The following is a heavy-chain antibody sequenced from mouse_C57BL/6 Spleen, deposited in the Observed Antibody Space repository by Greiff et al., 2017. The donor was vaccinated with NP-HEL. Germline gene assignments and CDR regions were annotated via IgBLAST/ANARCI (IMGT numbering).Heavy chain of an antibody. CDR3: ARSRVYYYGSSFYFDY. D-gene: IGHD1-1*01. CDR1: GYTFTDYN. V-gene: IGHV1-18*01. CDR2: INPNNGGT. J-gene: IGHJ2*01. Sequence: EVQLQQSGPELVQPGASVKIPCKASGYTFTDYNMDWVKQSHGKSLEWIGDINPNNGGTIYNQKFKGKATLTVDKSSSTAYMELRSLTSEDTAGYYCARSRVYYYGSSFYFDYWGQGTTLTVSS.